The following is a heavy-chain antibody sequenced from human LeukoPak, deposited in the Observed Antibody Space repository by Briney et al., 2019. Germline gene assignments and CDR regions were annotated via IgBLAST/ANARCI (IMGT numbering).Heavy chain of an antibody. D-gene: IGHD2-15*01. CDR1: GFTFSSYG. J-gene: IGHJ3*02. CDR2: ISSSSSYI. V-gene: IGHV3-21*01. CDR3: ARDWRNIVVVVAAPGAFDI. Sequence: GGSLRLSCAASGFTFSSYGMNWVRQAPGKGLEWVSSISSSSSYIYYADSVKGRFTISRDNAKNSLYLQMNSLRAEDTAVYYCARDWRNIVVVVAAPGAFDIWGQGTMVTVSS.